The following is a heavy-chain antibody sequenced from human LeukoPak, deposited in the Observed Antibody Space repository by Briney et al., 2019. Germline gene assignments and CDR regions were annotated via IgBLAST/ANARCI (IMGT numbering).Heavy chain of an antibody. V-gene: IGHV1-8*01. J-gene: IGHJ4*02. D-gene: IGHD6-13*01. CDR3: ARERISSSWYYFDY. CDR2: MNPNSGNT. Sequence: GASVKVSCKASGYTFTSYDINWVRQATGQGLEWMGWMNPNSGNTGYAQKFQGRVTMTRNTSISTAYMELSSLRAEDTAVYYCARERISSSWYYFDYWGQGALVTVSS. CDR1: GYTFTSYD.